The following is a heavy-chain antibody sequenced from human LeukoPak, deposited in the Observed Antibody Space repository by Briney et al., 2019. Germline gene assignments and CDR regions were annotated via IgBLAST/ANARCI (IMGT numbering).Heavy chain of an antibody. CDR2: ISGSGGST. V-gene: IGHV3-23*01. Sequence: GGSLRLSRAASGFTFSSYAMSWVRQAPGKGLEWVSAISGSGGSTYYADSVKGRFTISRDNSKNTLYLQMNSLRAEDTAVYYCAKSSADYDFWSGYLRYLGYWGQGTLVTVSS. CDR1: GFTFSSYA. J-gene: IGHJ4*02. CDR3: AKSSADYDFWSGYLRYLGY. D-gene: IGHD3-3*01.